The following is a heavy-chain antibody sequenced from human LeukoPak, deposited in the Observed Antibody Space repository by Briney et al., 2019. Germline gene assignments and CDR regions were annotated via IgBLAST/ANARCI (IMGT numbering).Heavy chain of an antibody. CDR3: ASRYCSGGSCYSGWFDP. Sequence: GGSLRLSCAASTFTFSSYWMSWVRQAPGKGLEWVSYISSSGSTIYYADSVKGRFTISRDNAKNSLYLQMNSLRAEDTAVYYCASRYCSGGSCYSGWFDPWGQGTLVTVSS. D-gene: IGHD2-15*01. CDR1: TFTFSSYW. CDR2: ISSSGSTI. V-gene: IGHV3-48*04. J-gene: IGHJ5*02.